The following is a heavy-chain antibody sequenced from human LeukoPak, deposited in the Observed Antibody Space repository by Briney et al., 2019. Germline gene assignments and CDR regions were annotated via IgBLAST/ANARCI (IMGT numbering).Heavy chain of an antibody. CDR2: INSDGSST. J-gene: IGHJ3*02. CDR1: GFTFSSYW. V-gene: IGHV3-74*01. D-gene: IGHD6-19*01. Sequence: PGGSLRLSCAASGFTFSSYWMYWVRQAPGKGLVWVSRINSDGSSTSYADSVKGRFTISRDNSKNTLYLQMNSLRAEDTAVYYCARAPRWLENAFDIWGQGTMVTVSS. CDR3: ARAPRWLENAFDI.